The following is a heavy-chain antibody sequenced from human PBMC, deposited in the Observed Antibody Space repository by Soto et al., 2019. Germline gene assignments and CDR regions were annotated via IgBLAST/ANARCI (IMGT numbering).Heavy chain of an antibody. Sequence: GGSLRLSCAASGFTFSSYGMHWVRQAPGKGLEWVAVIWYDGSNKYYADSVKGRFTISRDNSKNTLYLQMNSLRAEDTAVYYCARDGYCSSTSCYMGVYYYYGMDVWGQGTTVTVSS. CDR1: GFTFSSYG. J-gene: IGHJ6*02. V-gene: IGHV3-33*01. CDR3: ARDGYCSSTSCYMGVYYYYGMDV. D-gene: IGHD2-2*03. CDR2: IWYDGSNK.